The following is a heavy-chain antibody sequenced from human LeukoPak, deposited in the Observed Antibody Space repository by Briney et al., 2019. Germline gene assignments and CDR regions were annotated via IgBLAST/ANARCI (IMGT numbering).Heavy chain of an antibody. D-gene: IGHD5-18*01. CDR2: IIPIFGTA. CDR3: AVLDTAMVEGGVDY. Sequence: ASVKVSCKASGGTFGSYAISWVRQAPGQGLEWMGGIIPIFGTANYAQKFQGRVTITADESTSTAYMELSSLRSEDTAVYYCAVLDTAMVEGGVDYWGQGTLVTVSS. V-gene: IGHV1-69*13. CDR1: GGTFGSYA. J-gene: IGHJ4*02.